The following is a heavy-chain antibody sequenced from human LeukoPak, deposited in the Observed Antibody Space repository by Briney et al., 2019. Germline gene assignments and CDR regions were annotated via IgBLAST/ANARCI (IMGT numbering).Heavy chain of an antibody. Sequence: GGSLRLSCEASGFTFSIYGMHWVRQGPGKGLVWVSRINSDGSNRRYADSVKGRSTISRDNAKNTLYLQMNSLRAEDTAVYYCVREGTAAEFDYWGQGNLVTVSS. J-gene: IGHJ4*02. D-gene: IGHD6-13*01. CDR3: VREGTAAEFDY. V-gene: IGHV3-74*01. CDR1: GFTFSIYG. CDR2: INSDGSNR.